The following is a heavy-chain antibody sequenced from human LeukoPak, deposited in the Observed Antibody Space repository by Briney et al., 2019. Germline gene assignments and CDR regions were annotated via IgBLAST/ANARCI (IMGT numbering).Heavy chain of an antibody. CDR2: IYYSGST. V-gene: IGHV4-39*07. CDR1: GGSISSSSYY. Sequence: SETLSLTCTVSGGSISSSSYYWGWIRQPPGKGLEWIGSIYYSGSTYYNPSLKSRVTISVDTSKNQFSLKLSSVTAADTAVYYCARDGRLRNWSGTHHYFDYWGQGTLVTVSS. D-gene: IGHD3-3*01. J-gene: IGHJ4*02. CDR3: ARDGRLRNWSGTHHYFDY.